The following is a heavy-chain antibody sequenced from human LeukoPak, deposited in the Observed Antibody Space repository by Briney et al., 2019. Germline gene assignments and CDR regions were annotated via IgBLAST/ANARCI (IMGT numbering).Heavy chain of an antibody. V-gene: IGHV3-23*01. CDR3: ANLVPS. D-gene: IGHD6-13*01. J-gene: IGHJ5*02. Sequence: GGSLRLSCAASGFTFSSSTMSWVRQAPGKGLEWVSSISGSGDSAWYADSVKGRFTISRDNSKNTLSLQMNSLRAEDTAVYYCANLVPSWGQRTLVTVSS. CDR1: GFTFSSST. CDR2: ISGSGDSA.